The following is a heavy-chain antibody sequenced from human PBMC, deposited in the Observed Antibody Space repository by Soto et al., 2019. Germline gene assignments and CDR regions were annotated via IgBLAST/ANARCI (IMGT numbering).Heavy chain of an antibody. J-gene: IGHJ6*03. Sequence: ASVKVSCKASGYTFTSYAMHWVRQAPGQRLEWMGWINAGNGNTKYSQKFQGRVTITRDTSASTAYMELSSLRSEDTAVYYCARRSGDYSGYAAFAYYYYYMDVWGKGTTVTVSS. CDR3: ARRSGDYSGYAAFAYYYYYMDV. CDR1: GYTFTSYA. V-gene: IGHV1-3*01. CDR2: INAGNGNT. D-gene: IGHD5-12*01.